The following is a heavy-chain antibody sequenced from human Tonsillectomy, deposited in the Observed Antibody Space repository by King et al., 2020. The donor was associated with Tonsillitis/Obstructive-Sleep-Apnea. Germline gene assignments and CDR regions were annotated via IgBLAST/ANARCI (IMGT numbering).Heavy chain of an antibody. CDR2: ISHDGQNI. CDR1: GFTFSAFA. CDR3: ARVGTQQLVFGYYFFSS. D-gene: IGHD6-13*01. Sequence: VQLVESGGGVVRPGWSLSLSCAASGFTFSAFAMHWVRQAPGKGLEWVAVISHDGQNIYYADSVRGRFTITRDTSENILYLQMTSLRTEDTATYYCARVGTQQLVFGYYFFSSWGHGTPVIVAS. J-gene: IGHJ6*01. V-gene: IGHV3-30*04.